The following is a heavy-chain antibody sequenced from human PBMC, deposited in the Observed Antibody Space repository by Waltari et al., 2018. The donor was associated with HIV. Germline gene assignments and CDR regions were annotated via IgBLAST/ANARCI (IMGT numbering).Heavy chain of an antibody. Sequence: EVQLVESGGGLVQPGRSLRLSCTASGFTFGDYVLSWFRQAPGKGLECVGFIRSKAYGGTTEYAASVKGRFTISRDDSKSIAYLQMNSLKTEDTAVYYCTRDGLYYDFWSGYPGYWGQGTLVTVSS. D-gene: IGHD3-3*01. V-gene: IGHV3-49*03. CDR2: IRSKAYGGTT. CDR1: GFTFGDYV. CDR3: TRDGLYYDFWSGYPGY. J-gene: IGHJ4*02.